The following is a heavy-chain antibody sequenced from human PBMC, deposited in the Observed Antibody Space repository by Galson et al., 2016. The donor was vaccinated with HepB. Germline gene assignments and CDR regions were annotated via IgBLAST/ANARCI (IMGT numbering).Heavy chain of an antibody. D-gene: IGHD5-24*01. CDR2: IDYSGRT. CDR3: GRHKLNYSRDGYSLIDY. V-gene: IGHV4-39*01. CDR1: GDSISSSNYL. Sequence: SETLSLTCTVSGDSISSSNYLWGWIRQPPGKGLEWLGIIDYSGRTYYNPSPKSRVTISVDTSKIHSSLKLGSVTAADTAIYYCGRHKLNYSRDGYSLIDYWGQGTLVTVSS. J-gene: IGHJ4*02.